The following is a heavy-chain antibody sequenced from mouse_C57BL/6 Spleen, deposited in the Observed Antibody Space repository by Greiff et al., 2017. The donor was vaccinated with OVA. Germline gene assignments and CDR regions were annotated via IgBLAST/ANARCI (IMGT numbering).Heavy chain of an antibody. CDR3: AIYYYGSSYWYFDV. CDR2: INPNSGST. J-gene: IGHJ1*03. D-gene: IGHD1-1*01. V-gene: IGHV1-64*01. CDR1: GYTFTSYW. Sequence: VQLQQSGAELVKPGASVKLSCKASGYTFTSYWMHWVKQRPGQGLEWIGMINPNSGSTNYNEKFKSKATLTVDKSSSTAYMQLSSLTSEDSAVYYCAIYYYGSSYWYFDVWGTGTTVTVSS.